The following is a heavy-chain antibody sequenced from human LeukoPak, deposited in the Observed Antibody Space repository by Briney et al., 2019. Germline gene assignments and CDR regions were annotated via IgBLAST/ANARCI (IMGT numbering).Heavy chain of an antibody. CDR1: GFTFSTYG. V-gene: IGHV3-30*02. CDR2: IRYDGSNK. D-gene: IGHD3-9*01. CDR3: AKDGTRAFDWLLRPNWFDP. Sequence: AGGSLRLSCAASGFTFSTYGMHWVRQAPGKGLEWVSFIRYDGSNKYYADSVKGRFTISRDNSKNTLYLQMNSLRAEDTAVYYCAKDGTRAFDWLLRPNWFDPWGQGTLVTVSS. J-gene: IGHJ5*02.